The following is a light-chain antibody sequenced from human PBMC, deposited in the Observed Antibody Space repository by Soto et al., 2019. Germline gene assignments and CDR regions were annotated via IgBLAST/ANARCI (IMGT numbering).Light chain of an antibody. J-gene: IGKJ1*01. CDR3: QHFGNSLWT. V-gene: IGKV3-20*01. CDR1: QSVSNNY. Sequence: EIVLTQSPGTLSLSPGERATLSCRASQSVSNNYLAWYQQKSGQAPRLLIYGASSRAIHTPDRFSGSGSGTDFTLTISGLEPEDFAVYYCQHFGNSLWTFGQGTKVEI. CDR2: GAS.